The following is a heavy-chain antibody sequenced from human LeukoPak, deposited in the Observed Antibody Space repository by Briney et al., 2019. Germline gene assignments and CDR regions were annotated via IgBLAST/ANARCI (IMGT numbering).Heavy chain of an antibody. J-gene: IGHJ4*02. Sequence: SETLSLTCTVSGGSISSGGYYWSWIRQHPGKGLEWIGYIYYSGSTYYNPSLKSRVTISVDTSKNQFPLKLSSVTAADTAVYYCARGNRWELLPFDYWGQGTLVTVSS. D-gene: IGHD1-26*01. CDR1: GGSISSGGYY. CDR3: ARGNRWELLPFDY. V-gene: IGHV4-31*03. CDR2: IYYSGST.